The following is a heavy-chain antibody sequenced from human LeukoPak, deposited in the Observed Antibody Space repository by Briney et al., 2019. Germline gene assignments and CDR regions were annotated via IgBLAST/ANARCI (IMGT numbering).Heavy chain of an antibody. CDR1: GFTFSSYG. CDR3: ARFGSYFRPIADY. J-gene: IGHJ4*02. Sequence: GGSLRLSCAASGFTFSSYGMHWVCQAPGKGLEWVAFIRYDGSNKYYADSVKGRFTISRDNSKNTLYLQMNSLRAEDTAVYYCARFGSYFRPIADYWGQGTLVTVSS. V-gene: IGHV3-30*02. D-gene: IGHD1-26*01. CDR2: IRYDGSNK.